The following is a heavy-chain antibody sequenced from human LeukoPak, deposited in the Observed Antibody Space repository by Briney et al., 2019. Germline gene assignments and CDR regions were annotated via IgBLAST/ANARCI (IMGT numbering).Heavy chain of an antibody. J-gene: IGHJ4*02. CDR1: GGTSSSYA. V-gene: IGHV1-69*13. Sequence: SVKLSCKASGGTSSSYAVSWVRQAPGQGLEWMGGIIPIFGTANYAQKFQGRVTITADESTSTAYMELSSLRSEDTAVYYCARTTRIAAAGYVYWGQGTLVTVSS. D-gene: IGHD6-13*01. CDR2: IIPIFGTA. CDR3: ARTTRIAAAGYVY.